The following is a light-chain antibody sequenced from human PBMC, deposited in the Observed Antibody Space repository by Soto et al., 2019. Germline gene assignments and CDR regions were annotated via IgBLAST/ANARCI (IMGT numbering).Light chain of an antibody. CDR2: GAS. CDR1: QTISTN. J-gene: IGKJ1*01. Sequence: EVGMSQSPATVSVSPGERATLSCRASQTISTNLAWYQQKPGQAPRLLIYGASTRAAGIPDRFSGSGSGPDFTLTISRLEPEDFAVYFCQHYGDSPWTFGQGTKVDI. V-gene: IGKV3-15*01. CDR3: QHYGDSPWT.